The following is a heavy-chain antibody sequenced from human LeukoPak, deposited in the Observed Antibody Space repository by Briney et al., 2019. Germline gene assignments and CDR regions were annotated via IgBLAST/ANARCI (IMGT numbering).Heavy chain of an antibody. CDR2: ISPYNGNT. J-gene: IGHJ4*02. CDR1: GYTFTSYG. CDR3: ARDGGNYPIDY. V-gene: IGHV1-18*01. D-gene: IGHD1-7*01. Sequence: GASVKVSCKASGYTFTSYGFSWVRQAPGQGLEWMGWISPYNGNTNYPQKLQGRVTMTTDTSTSTAYMELRSLISDDTAAYYCARDGGNYPIDYWGQGTLVTVSS.